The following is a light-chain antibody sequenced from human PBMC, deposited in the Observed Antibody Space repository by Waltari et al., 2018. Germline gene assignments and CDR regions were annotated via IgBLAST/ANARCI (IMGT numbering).Light chain of an antibody. Sequence: QSVLTQPPSASGTPGQRVTISCSRSTSTIGSNTVNWYQQVPGAAPNLLIYSNHQRPSGVPARFSGSKSATSASLAISGLQSEDESYFYCATWDDSLNGWVFGGGTKVTVL. J-gene: IGLJ3*02. CDR2: SNH. CDR1: TSTIGSNT. CDR3: ATWDDSLNGWV. V-gene: IGLV1-44*01.